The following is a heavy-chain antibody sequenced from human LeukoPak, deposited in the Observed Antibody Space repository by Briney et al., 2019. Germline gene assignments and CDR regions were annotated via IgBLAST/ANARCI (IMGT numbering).Heavy chain of an antibody. CDR2: VSYVGTNK. D-gene: IGHD6-13*01. J-gene: IGHJ4*02. CDR3: ARDSKQLALDY. Sequence: GGSLRLSCAASGFTFSSYAMHWVRQAPGKGLEWVAVVSYVGTNKYYADSVKGRFTISRDNSKNTLYLQMDSLRAEDTAVYYCARDSKQLALDYWGQGTLVTVSS. V-gene: IGHV3-30-3*01. CDR1: GFTFSSYA.